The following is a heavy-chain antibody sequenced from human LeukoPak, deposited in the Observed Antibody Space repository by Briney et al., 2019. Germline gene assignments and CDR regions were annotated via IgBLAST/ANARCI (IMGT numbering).Heavy chain of an antibody. Sequence: SETLSLTCSVSGGSISTYYWSWIRQPAGKGLEWIGRIYTSGSTNYNPSLKSRVTMSVDTSKNQFSLKLSSVTAADTAVYYCARDVGWFSPNFFDYWGQGTLVTVSS. D-gene: IGHD6-19*01. CDR1: GGSISTYY. J-gene: IGHJ4*02. V-gene: IGHV4-4*07. CDR3: ARDVGWFSPNFFDY. CDR2: IYTSGST.